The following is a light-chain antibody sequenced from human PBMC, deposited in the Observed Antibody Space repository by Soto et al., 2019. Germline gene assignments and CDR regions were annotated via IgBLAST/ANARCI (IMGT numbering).Light chain of an antibody. CDR2: AAS. CDR3: QRYGSSPLT. V-gene: IGKV3-20*01. CDR1: QSVSSSY. Sequence: EIVLTQSPGTLSLSPGERATLSCRASQSVSSSYLAWYQQKPGQAPRLLIYAASSRATGTPDRFSGSGSETDFTLTISRLEPEDFAVYYCQRYGSSPLTFGGGTKVEIK. J-gene: IGKJ4*01.